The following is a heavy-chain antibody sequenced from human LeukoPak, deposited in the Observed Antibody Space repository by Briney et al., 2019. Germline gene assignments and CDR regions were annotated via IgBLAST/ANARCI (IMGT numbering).Heavy chain of an antibody. D-gene: IGHD1-26*01. CDR2: IRPDASDT. CDR3: TSISLGANEDY. Sequence: GGSLRLSCAASGFTFSGYSLNWIRQTPGKGLEWVANIRPDASDTGYVDSVKGRFTISRDNAKNLLYLQMNSLRVDDTAVYYCTSISLGANEDYWGQGTRVTVSS. V-gene: IGHV3-7*03. J-gene: IGHJ4*02. CDR1: GFTFSGYS.